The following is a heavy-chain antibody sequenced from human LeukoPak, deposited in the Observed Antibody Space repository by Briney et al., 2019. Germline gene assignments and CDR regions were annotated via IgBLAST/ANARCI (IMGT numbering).Heavy chain of an antibody. CDR3: ARPLGNGYSYWYFDL. Sequence: PSETLSLTCTVSGDSISSYYWSWMRQPPGKGLEWIGYIYYSGSTSNNPSLQSRVTISIDTSKNQIPLMLSSVTAADTAVYYCARPLGNGYSYWYFDLWGRGTLVTVSS. CDR2: IYYSGST. J-gene: IGHJ2*01. V-gene: IGHV4-59*01. CDR1: GDSISSYY. D-gene: IGHD3-22*01.